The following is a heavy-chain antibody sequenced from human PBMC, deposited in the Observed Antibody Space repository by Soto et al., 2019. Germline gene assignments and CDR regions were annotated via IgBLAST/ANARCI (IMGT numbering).Heavy chain of an antibody. CDR2: ISYDGSNK. CDR1: GFTFSSYG. J-gene: IGHJ6*02. Sequence: GGSLKLSCAASGFTFSSYGMHWVRQAPGKGLEWVAVISYDGSNKYYADSVKGRFTISRDNSKNTLYLQMNSLRAEDTAVYYCTRQVTVASPRALYYYYYGMDVWGQGTTVTVSS. D-gene: IGHD2-21*02. V-gene: IGHV3-30*03. CDR3: TRQVTVASPRALYYYYYGMDV.